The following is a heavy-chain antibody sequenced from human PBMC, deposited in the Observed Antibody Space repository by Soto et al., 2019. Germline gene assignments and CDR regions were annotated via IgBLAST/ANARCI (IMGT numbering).Heavy chain of an antibody. D-gene: IGHD3-16*01. CDR3: ARVGAWALRNLDY. Sequence: GXSVKVSCKASVYTFGDDDIIWVRQATGQGLEWMGWMNPNSGNTGYAQKFQGRITMTRNTSISTAYMEMNSLTSEYTAVYYCARVGAWALRNLDYWGQGPRVTVSS. J-gene: IGHJ4*02. CDR2: MNPNSGNT. CDR1: VYTFGDDD. V-gene: IGHV1-8*01.